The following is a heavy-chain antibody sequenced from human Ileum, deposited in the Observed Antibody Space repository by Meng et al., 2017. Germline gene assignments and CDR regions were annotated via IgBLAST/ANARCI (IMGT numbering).Heavy chain of an antibody. V-gene: IGHV4-61*01. CDR1: GGSVSSASYY. CDR3: ARFYGSGTFEVHDY. J-gene: IGHJ4*02. D-gene: IGHD3-10*01. CDR2: IHYSGSR. Sequence: QAPLQDAGPALVRPAEILALTCHVSGGSVSSASYYWSWIRQPPGKGLEWIGLIHYSGSRNYNPSLKSRVTMSVDTSKNQVSLRLTSVTAADTAVYYCARFYGSGTFEVHDYWGQGTLITVSS.